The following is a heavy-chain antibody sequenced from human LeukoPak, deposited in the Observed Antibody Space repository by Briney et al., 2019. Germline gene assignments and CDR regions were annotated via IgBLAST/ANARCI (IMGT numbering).Heavy chain of an antibody. V-gene: IGHV3-30-3*01. CDR2: ISYDGSNK. CDR1: GFTFSRYA. Sequence: GGSLRLSCAASGFTFSRYAMHWVRQAPGKGLEWVAVISYDGSNKYYADSVKGRFTISRDNSKNTLYLQMNSLRAEDTAVYYCARLWFGESHFDYWGQGTLVTVSS. D-gene: IGHD3-10*01. J-gene: IGHJ4*02. CDR3: ARLWFGESHFDY.